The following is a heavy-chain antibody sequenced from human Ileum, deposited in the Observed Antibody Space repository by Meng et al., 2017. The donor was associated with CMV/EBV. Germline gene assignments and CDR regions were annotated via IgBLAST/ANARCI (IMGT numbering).Heavy chain of an antibody. CDR3: ATRRTPYGDYEYFQH. J-gene: IGHJ1*01. V-gene: IGHV4-34*01. D-gene: IGHD4-17*01. CDR2: INHSGST. CDR1: GGSFSGYY. Sequence: VQLQAWVAGLVKLSETLSLTCAVYGGSFSGYYWNWIRQPPGRGLELIGEINHSGSTNYNPSLKSRVTISVDTSKNQFSLKLSSVTAADTAVYYCATRRTPYGDYEYFQHWGQGTLVTVSS.